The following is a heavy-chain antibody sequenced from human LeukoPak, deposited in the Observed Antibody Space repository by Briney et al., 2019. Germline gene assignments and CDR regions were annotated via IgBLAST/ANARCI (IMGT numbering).Heavy chain of an antibody. Sequence: GGSLRLSCAASGFTFSTYWMTWVRQAPGKGLEWVANIKKDGSEKYYVDSVRGRFTISRDNAKNSLYLQMNSLRAEDAAVYYCAKEMGWNYGDYWGQGTLVTVSS. CDR3: AKEMGWNYGDY. V-gene: IGHV3-7*05. D-gene: IGHD1-7*01. CDR1: GFTFSTYW. J-gene: IGHJ4*02. CDR2: IKKDGSEK.